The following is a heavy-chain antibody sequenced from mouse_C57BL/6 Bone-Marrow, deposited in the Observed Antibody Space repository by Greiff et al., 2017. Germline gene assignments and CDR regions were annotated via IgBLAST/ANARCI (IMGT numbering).Heavy chain of an antibody. D-gene: IGHD2-3*01. CDR1: GYTFTSYW. J-gene: IGHJ4*01. CDR2: IYPGNSDT. Sequence: EVQLQQSGTVLARPGASVKMSCKTSGYTFTSYWMHWVKQRPGQGLEWIGAIYPGNSDTSYNQKFKGKAKLTAVTSASTAYMELSSLTNEDSAVYYCTRSGWLLGKGYAMDYWGQGTSVTVSS. CDR3: TRSGWLLGKGYAMDY. V-gene: IGHV1-5*01.